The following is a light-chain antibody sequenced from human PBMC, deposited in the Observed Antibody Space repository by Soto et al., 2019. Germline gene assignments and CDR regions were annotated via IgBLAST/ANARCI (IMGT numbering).Light chain of an antibody. J-gene: IGKJ1*01. Sequence: DIQMTQSPSSVSASVGDRVTITCRASKPISSWLAWYQQKPGEAPKLLIFAASTLQSGVPSRFSGRGAGTHFTLTISSLQPEDSAIYYCQLANSFPTFGRGTRVDLK. CDR3: QLANSFPT. V-gene: IGKV1-12*01. CDR2: AAS. CDR1: KPISSW.